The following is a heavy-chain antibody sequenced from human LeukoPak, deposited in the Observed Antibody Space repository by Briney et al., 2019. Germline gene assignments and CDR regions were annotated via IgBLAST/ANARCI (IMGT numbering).Heavy chain of an antibody. D-gene: IGHD1-26*01. CDR3: AGALSGRYAWSDY. CDR1: GYTFTSYG. V-gene: IGHV1-18*01. Sequence: GASVSVSCTASGYTFTSYGISWVRQAPGQGLEWVGWISACNGSTNYAQKLQGRVTMTIDTSTSTAYMQLRSLIADDTAVYYCAGALSGRYAWSDYWGQGTVLSVSS. J-gene: IGHJ4*02. CDR2: ISACNGST.